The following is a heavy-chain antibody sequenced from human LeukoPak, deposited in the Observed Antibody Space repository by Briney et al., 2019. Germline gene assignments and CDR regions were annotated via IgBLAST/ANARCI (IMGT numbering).Heavy chain of an antibody. D-gene: IGHD3-10*01. CDR2: ISGSGGST. J-gene: IGHJ4*02. CDR3: AKESSYYGSGSYYY. CDR1: GFTFNSYA. Sequence: GGSLRLSCAASGFTFNSYAMSWVRQAPGKGLEWVSTISGSGGSTFYAGSMKGRFTISRDSSRRTVYMQMNSLRAEDTAIYYCAKESSYYGSGSYYYWGQGTLVTVSS. V-gene: IGHV3-23*01.